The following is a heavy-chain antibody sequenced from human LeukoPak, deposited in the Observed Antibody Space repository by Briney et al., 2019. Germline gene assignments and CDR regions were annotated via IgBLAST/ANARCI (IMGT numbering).Heavy chain of an antibody. CDR1: GGSISSGSYY. CDR2: ICTSGST. D-gene: IGHD2-15*01. J-gene: IGHJ4*02. Sequence: SETLSLTCTVSGGSISSGSYYWSWIRQPAGKGLEWIGRICTSGSTNYNPSLKSRVTISVDTSKNQFSLKLSSVTAADTAVYYCARSLGYCSGGSCFDYWGQGTLVTVSS. CDR3: ARSLGYCSGGSCFDY. V-gene: IGHV4-61*02.